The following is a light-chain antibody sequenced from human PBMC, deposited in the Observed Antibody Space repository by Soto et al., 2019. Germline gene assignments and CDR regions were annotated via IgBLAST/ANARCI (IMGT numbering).Light chain of an antibody. CDR1: QSVSTN. V-gene: IGKV3-15*01. CDR3: QQYNNWPPWT. CDR2: AVS. J-gene: IGKJ1*01. Sequence: EIVMTQSPATLSVSPGERATLSCRASQSVSTNLAWYQQKPGQAPRLLVYAVSTRATGIPARFSGSRSGTEFTLTISSLQSEDFAVYYCQQYNNWPPWTFGQGTKVEIK.